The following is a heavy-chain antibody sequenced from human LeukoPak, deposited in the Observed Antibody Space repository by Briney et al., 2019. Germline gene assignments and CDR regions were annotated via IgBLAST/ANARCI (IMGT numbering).Heavy chain of an antibody. CDR1: GGSISSYY. D-gene: IGHD3-10*01. CDR3: ARRSLVRGVVIGA. J-gene: IGHJ5*02. CDR2: INHSGST. Sequence: PSETLSLTCTVSGGSISSYYWNWIRQPPGKGLEWIGEINHSGSTNYNPSLKSRVTISVDTSKNQFSLKLTSVTAADTAVYYCARRSLVRGVVIGAWGQGTLVTVSS. V-gene: IGHV4-34*01.